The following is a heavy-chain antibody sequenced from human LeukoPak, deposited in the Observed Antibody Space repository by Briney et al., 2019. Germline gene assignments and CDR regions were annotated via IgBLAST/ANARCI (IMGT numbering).Heavy chain of an antibody. CDR1: GFTFSTYW. J-gene: IGHJ4*02. Sequence: GGSLRLSCAASGFTFSTYWMNWVRQAPGKGLEWVANIKQDGSEKYYVDSVRGRFTISRDNAKNSLYLQMNSLRAEDTAVYYCAKDRPATPEYCFDYWGQGTLVTVSS. D-gene: IGHD2-15*01. CDR3: AKDRPATPEYCFDY. V-gene: IGHV3-7*03. CDR2: IKQDGSEK.